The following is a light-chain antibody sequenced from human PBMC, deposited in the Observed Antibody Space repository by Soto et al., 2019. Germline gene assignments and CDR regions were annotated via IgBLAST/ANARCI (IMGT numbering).Light chain of an antibody. Sequence: DIVMTQSPDSLAVSLGERATINCKYSQSVLYSSNNKNYLAWYQQRPGQPPNLIIYWASTRESGVPDRFSGSGSGTDFTLTISRLQAEDVAIYYCQQYFSFPWTFGQETKVDIK. CDR1: QSVLYSSNNKNY. J-gene: IGKJ1*01. CDR2: WAS. V-gene: IGKV4-1*01. CDR3: QQYFSFPWT.